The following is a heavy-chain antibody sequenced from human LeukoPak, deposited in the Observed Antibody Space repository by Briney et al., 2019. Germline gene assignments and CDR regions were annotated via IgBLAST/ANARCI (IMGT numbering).Heavy chain of an antibody. V-gene: IGHV1-2*02. J-gene: IGHJ6*04. Sequence: ASVTVSFKASGYTFTSYAMHWVRQAPGQGLEWMGWINPNSGGTNYAQKFQGRVTMTRDTSISTAYMELSRLRSDDTAVYYCARSRTYSLIDVWGKGTTVTVSS. CDR3: ARSRTYSLIDV. CDR1: GYTFTSYA. D-gene: IGHD2-21*01. CDR2: INPNSGGT.